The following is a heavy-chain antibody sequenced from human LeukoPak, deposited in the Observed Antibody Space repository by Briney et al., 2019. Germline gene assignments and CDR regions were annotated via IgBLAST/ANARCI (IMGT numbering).Heavy chain of an antibody. V-gene: IGHV1-46*01. CDR2: INPSGGTT. J-gene: IGHJ4*02. D-gene: IGHD5-12*01. CDR3: ARTYIVATSNFDY. CDR1: GYSFTSYY. Sequence: ASVKVSFKAFGYSFTSYYIHWVRQAPGQGLERMGIINPSGGTTTYAQKFQGRFTMTRDTSTSTVYMELSSLRSEDTAVYYCARTYIVATSNFDYWGQGTLVTVSS.